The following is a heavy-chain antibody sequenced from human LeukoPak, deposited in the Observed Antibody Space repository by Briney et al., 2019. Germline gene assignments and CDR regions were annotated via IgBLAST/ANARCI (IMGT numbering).Heavy chain of an antibody. V-gene: IGHV1-69*06. D-gene: IGHD3-22*01. CDR3: ARETTDSRGYFFSDH. CDR1: GGTFNNHP. Sequence: SVKVSCKSSGGTFNNHPFSWVRQAPGQGLEWMGRIITVFGSTTYAQKFQGRITISADKSTATSYMELSSLRSDDTAVYFCARETTDSRGYFFSDHWGQGTLVTVSS. CDR2: IITVFGST. J-gene: IGHJ4*02.